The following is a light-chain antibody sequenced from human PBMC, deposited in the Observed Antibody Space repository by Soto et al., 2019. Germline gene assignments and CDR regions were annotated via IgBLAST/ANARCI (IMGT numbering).Light chain of an antibody. CDR2: VVS. CDR3: EQSYSIPYT. Sequence: DIQLTQSPSSLSASVGDRVTITCRASQTISRNLNWYQQKPGEAPRLLMYVVSTLQGGVPSRFSGSESGTDYTLTISSVQPDDFATDYCEQSYSIPYTFGQGTKLEIK. CDR1: QTISRN. V-gene: IGKV1-39*01. J-gene: IGKJ2*01.